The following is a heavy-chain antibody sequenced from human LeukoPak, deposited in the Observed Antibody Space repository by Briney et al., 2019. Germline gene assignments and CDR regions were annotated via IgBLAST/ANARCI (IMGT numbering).Heavy chain of an antibody. D-gene: IGHD6-13*01. CDR1: GYTFTSYY. CDR2: INPSGGST. Sequence: ASVKVSCKASGYTFTSYYMHWVRQATGQGLEWMGIINPSGGSTSYAQKFQGRVTMTRDTSTSTVYMELSSLRSEDTAVYYCARTWLRYSSSWYLDYWGQGTLVTVSS. J-gene: IGHJ4*02. CDR3: ARTWLRYSSSWYLDY. V-gene: IGHV1-46*01.